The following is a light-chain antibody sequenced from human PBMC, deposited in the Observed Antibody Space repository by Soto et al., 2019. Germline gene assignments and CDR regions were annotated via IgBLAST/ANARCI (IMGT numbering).Light chain of an antibody. Sequence: QSALTQPASVSGSPGQSITISCTGISSDIGAYNYVSWYQQRPGKAPKVIIYDVNNRPSGVSNRFSASKSGNTASLTISGLQAEDEADYYCGSYTVSSTQFVFGPGTKVTVL. CDR3: GSYTVSSTQFV. V-gene: IGLV2-14*01. CDR2: DVN. J-gene: IGLJ1*01. CDR1: SSDIGAYNY.